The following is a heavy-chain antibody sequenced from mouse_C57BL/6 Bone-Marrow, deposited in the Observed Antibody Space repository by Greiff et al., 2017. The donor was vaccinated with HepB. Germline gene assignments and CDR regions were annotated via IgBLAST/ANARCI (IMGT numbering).Heavy chain of an antibody. V-gene: IGHV2-5*01. J-gene: IGHJ1*03. CDR3: AKNERGPNYYGSSPYWYFDV. CDR1: GFSLTSYG. Sequence: VKLMESGPGLVQPSQSLSITCTVSGFSLTSYGVHWVRQSPGKGLEWLGVIWRGGSTDYNAAFMSRLSITKDNSKSQVFFKMNSLQADDTAIYYCAKNERGPNYYGSSPYWYFDVWGTGTTVTVSS. CDR2: IWRGGST. D-gene: IGHD1-1*01.